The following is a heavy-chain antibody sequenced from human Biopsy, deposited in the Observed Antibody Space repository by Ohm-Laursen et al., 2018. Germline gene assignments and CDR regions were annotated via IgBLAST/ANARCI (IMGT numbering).Heavy chain of an antibody. CDR1: GFTFSSYG. V-gene: IGHV3-23*01. J-gene: IGHJ4*02. D-gene: IGHD6-13*01. Sequence: SLRLSCAAPGFTFSSYGMSWVRQAPGKGLEWVSAITDSGGSTFYADSVKGRFTISRDNTKQSVHLQMNSLRAEDTAAYYCVTEVGGVSSWYNNWGQGTLVTVSS. CDR3: VTEVGGVSSWYNN. CDR2: ITDSGGST.